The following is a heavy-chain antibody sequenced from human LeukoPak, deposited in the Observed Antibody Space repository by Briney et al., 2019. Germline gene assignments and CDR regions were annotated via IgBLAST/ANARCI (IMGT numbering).Heavy chain of an antibody. Sequence: ASVKVSCKASGGTFSSYAISWVRQAPGQGLEWMGGFDPEDGETIYAQKFQGRVTMTEDTSTDTAYMELSSLRSEDTAVYYCARARMVRGPPAGYWGQGTLVTVSS. CDR2: FDPEDGET. V-gene: IGHV1-24*01. J-gene: IGHJ4*02. CDR3: ARARMVRGPPAGY. CDR1: GGTFSSYA. D-gene: IGHD3-10*01.